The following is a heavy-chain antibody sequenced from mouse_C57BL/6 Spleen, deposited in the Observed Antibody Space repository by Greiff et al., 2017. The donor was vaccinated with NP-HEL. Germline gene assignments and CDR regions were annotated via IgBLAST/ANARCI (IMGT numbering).Heavy chain of an antibody. D-gene: IGHD1-1*01. V-gene: IGHV1-50*01. CDR1: GYTFTSYW. Sequence: VQLQQPGAELVKPGASVKLSCKASGYTFTSYWMQWVKQRPGQGLEWIGEIDPSDSYTNYNQKFKGKATLTVDTSSSTAYMQLSSLTSEDSAVYYCARGEGGSSFDYWGQGTTLTVSS. CDR3: ARGEGGSSFDY. J-gene: IGHJ2*01. CDR2: IDPSDSYT.